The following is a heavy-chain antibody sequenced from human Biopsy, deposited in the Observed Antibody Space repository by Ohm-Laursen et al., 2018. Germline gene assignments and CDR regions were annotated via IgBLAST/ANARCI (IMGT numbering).Heavy chain of an antibody. CDR2: IFYDGSNT. D-gene: IGHD5-18*01. CDR3: AKDRYNYTPIGGFSMDV. J-gene: IGHJ6*02. V-gene: IGHV3-30*18. Sequence: RSLRLSCTASGFTFNNYGMQWVRQAPGKGLEWVAFIFYDGSNTYYADSVKGRSTISRDNSRDTLYLQMSSLRAEDTAVYYCAKDRYNYTPIGGFSMDVWGQGTTVTVSS. CDR1: GFTFNNYG.